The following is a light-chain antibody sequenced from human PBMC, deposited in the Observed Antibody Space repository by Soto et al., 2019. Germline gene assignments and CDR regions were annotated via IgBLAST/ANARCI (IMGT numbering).Light chain of an antibody. CDR3: QSYDSSLSASV. CDR2: DNS. V-gene: IGLV1-40*01. J-gene: IGLJ2*01. CDR1: SSNIGSNT. Sequence: QSVLTQPPSASGTPGQRVTISCSGSSSNIGSNTVNWYQHLPGTAPKLLIYDNSNRPSGVPDRFSGSKSGTSASLAITGLQAEDEADYYCQSYDSSLSASVFGGGTKVTVL.